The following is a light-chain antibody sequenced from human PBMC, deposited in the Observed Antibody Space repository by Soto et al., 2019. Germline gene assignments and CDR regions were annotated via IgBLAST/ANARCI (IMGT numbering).Light chain of an antibody. Sequence: EILMTQSPATLFVSPGERATLSCRASQSVSHNLAWYQQKPGQAPRLLFYGASTRATGIPARFSGSGSGTDFTLTIRSLQSEDFAVYYCQQSNNWPYTFGQGTKLEIK. CDR2: GAS. CDR3: QQSNNWPYT. J-gene: IGKJ2*01. CDR1: QSVSHN. V-gene: IGKV3-15*01.